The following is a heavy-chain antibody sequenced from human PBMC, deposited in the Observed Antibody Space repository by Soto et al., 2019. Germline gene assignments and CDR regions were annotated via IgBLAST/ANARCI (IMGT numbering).Heavy chain of an antibody. Sequence: ASVKVSCKASGGTFSSHSINWVRQAPGQGVEWMGGIVTHCGTANYAQNFQGRVTITADQSTSTVYMDLSSLRSDDMAVYYCAREVGYGDFSAALLDWGHGTLVTVSS. CDR1: GGTFSSHS. CDR2: IVTHCGTA. D-gene: IGHD4-17*01. J-gene: IGHJ4*01. V-gene: IGHV1-69*13. CDR3: AREVGYGDFSAALLD.